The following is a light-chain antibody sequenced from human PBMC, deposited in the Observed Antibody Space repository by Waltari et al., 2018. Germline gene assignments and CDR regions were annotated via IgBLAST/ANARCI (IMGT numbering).Light chain of an antibody. CDR3: ASWDDSLNGAV. Sequence: QSVLTQPPSVSGTPGQRVTISCSGSTSNIGYKPVNWYQHLPGTAPNLLIYANDQRPSGVPDRFSASKSGTSASLAISGLQSDDEADYYCASWDDSLNGAVFGGGTKLSVL. CDR2: AND. V-gene: IGLV1-44*01. CDR1: TSNIGYKP. J-gene: IGLJ2*01.